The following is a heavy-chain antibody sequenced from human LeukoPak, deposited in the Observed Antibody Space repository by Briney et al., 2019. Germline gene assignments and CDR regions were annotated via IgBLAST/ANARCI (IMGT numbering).Heavy chain of an antibody. V-gene: IGHV3-7*01. CDR1: GFTFSSYG. J-gene: IGHJ4*02. Sequence: GRSLRLSCAASGFTFSSYGMHWVRQAPGKGLEWVANINQDGSKKVYADSMKGRFTISRDNAKESLYLQLNSLRADDTAVYYCAKAARRVVVPAATVDWGQGTLVTVSS. D-gene: IGHD2-2*01. CDR2: INQDGSKK. CDR3: AKAARRVVVPAATVD.